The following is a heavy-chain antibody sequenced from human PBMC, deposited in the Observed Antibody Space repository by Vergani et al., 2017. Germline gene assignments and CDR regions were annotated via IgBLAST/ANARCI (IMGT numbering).Heavy chain of an antibody. V-gene: IGHV1-46*01. CDR1: GYTFTSYY. D-gene: IGHD5-12*01. CDR3: ARDTNGGRGRDYSGYDFNDNWFDP. J-gene: IGHJ5*02. CDR2: INPSGGST. Sequence: QVQLVQSGAEVKKPGASVKVSCKASGYTFTSYYMHWVRQAPGQGLEWMGIINPSGGSTSYAQKFQGRVTMTRDTSTSTVYMELRSLRSEDTAGYYCARDTNGGRGRDYSGYDFNDNWFDPWGQGTLVTVSS.